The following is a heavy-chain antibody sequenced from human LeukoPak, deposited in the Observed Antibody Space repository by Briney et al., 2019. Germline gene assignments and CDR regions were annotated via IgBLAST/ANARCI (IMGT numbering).Heavy chain of an antibody. D-gene: IGHD6-13*01. CDR2: IYYSGST. CDR3: ARERYPKSPGYSTVFDY. CDR1: GGSISSSSYY. V-gene: IGHV4-39*07. J-gene: IGHJ4*02. Sequence: PSETLSLTCTVSGGSISSSSYYWGWIRQPPGKGLEWIGSIYYSGSTYYNPSLKSRVTISVDTSKNQFSLKLSSVTAADTAVYYCARERYPKSPGYSTVFDYWGQGTLVTVSS.